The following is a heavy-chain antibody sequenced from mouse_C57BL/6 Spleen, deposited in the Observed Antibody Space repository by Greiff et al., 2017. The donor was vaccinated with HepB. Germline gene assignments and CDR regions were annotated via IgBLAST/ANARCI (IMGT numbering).Heavy chain of an antibody. CDR3: ARGGTSVDY. Sequence: EVKLAEPGAGLVKPGGSLKFSCAASGFTFSDYGMHWVRQAPEKGLEWVAYISSGSSTIYYADTVKGRVTISRAKAKNTLFLQMTSLMSEDTAMYYCARGGTSVDYWGQGTTLTVSS. J-gene: IGHJ2*01. CDR1: GFTFSDYG. D-gene: IGHD4-1*01. V-gene: IGHV5-17*01. CDR2: ISSGSSTI.